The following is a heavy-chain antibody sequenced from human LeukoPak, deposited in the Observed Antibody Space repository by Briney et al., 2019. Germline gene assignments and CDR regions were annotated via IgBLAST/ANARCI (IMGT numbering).Heavy chain of an antibody. CDR1: GFTFSSYS. CDR3: ARDLRLAYIAVAGTGSY. V-gene: IGHV3-48*02. D-gene: IGHD6-19*01. J-gene: IGHJ4*02. Sequence: GGSLRLSCAASGFTFSSYSMNWVRQAPGKGLEWVSYISSSSSTIYYADSVKGRFTISRDNAKNSLYLQMNSLRDEDTAVYYCARDLRLAYIAVAGTGSYWGQGTLVTVSS. CDR2: ISSSSSTI.